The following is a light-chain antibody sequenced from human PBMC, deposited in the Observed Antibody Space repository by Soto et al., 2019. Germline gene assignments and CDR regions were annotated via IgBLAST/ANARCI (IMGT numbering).Light chain of an antibody. Sequence: DIQMTQSPSTLSASVGDRVTITCRASQSISSWLAWYQQKPGKAPKLLIYDASNLETGVPSRFSGSGSGTDFTFTISSLQPDDFATYYCQHYNSYSEAFGQGTKVDI. V-gene: IGKV1-5*01. CDR2: DAS. CDR1: QSISSW. CDR3: QHYNSYSEA. J-gene: IGKJ1*01.